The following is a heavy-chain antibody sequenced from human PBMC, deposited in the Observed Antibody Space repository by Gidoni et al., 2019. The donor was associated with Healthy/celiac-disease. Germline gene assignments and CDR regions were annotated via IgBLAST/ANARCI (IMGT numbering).Heavy chain of an antibody. J-gene: IGHJ4*02. D-gene: IGHD6-19*01. V-gene: IGHV3-33*01. CDR2: IGYDGSNK. CDR1: GFTFSSYG. Sequence: QVQLVESGGGVVQPGRSLRPSCAASGFTFSSYGMHWVRQAPGKGLEWVAVIGYDGSNKYYADSVKGRFTISRDNSKNTLYLQMNSLRAEDTAVYYCARDHSGIAVAGAYDYWGQGTLVTVSS. CDR3: ARDHSGIAVAGAYDY.